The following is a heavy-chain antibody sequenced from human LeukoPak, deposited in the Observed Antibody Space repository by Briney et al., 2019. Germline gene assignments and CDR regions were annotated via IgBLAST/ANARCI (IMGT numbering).Heavy chain of an antibody. CDR3: ARVRQVRGVIILPYDY. Sequence: ASVNVSCKASGYTFTGYYMHWVRQAPGQGLEWMGWINPNSGGTNYAQKFQGRVTMTRDTSISTAYMELSRLRSDDTAVYYCARVRQVRGVIILPYDYWGQGTLVTVSS. J-gene: IGHJ4*02. V-gene: IGHV1-2*02. D-gene: IGHD3-10*01. CDR1: GYTFTGYY. CDR2: INPNSGGT.